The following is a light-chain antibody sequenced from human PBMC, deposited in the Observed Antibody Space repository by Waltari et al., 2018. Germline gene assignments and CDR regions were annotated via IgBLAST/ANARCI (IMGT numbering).Light chain of an antibody. J-gene: IGKJ5*01. CDR1: HRIGSN. CDR2: YAS. V-gene: IGKV6D-21*02. CDR3: HQTSSFTRT. Sequence: EIALTQSPDFQSVTPKQKVTITCRASHRIGSNLHWYQQKPDQSPKLLIKYASQSISGVPSRFSGSGSGTDFTLTIDSLETEDAAAYYCHQTSSFTRTFGQGTRLEIK.